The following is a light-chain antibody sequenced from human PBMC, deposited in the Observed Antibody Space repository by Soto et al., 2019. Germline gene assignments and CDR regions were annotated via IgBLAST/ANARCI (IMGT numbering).Light chain of an antibody. V-gene: IGKV1-5*01. CDR2: HAS. CDR1: QSISNW. Sequence: DIQMTQSPSTLSSSVGDGVTITGRASQSISNWLARYQQKPGQAPNLRIYHASNLQAGVPSSFSGSRSGTEFTLTISSLQPDDFATYYCQQYDSYSEAFGQGTKV. CDR3: QQYDSYSEA. J-gene: IGKJ1*01.